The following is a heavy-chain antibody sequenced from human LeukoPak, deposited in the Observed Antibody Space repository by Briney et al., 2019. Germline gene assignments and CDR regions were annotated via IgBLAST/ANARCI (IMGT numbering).Heavy chain of an antibody. CDR2: IKHDSSEK. CDR3: ARGRSMDF. V-gene: IGHV3-7*04. J-gene: IGHJ4*02. D-gene: IGHD2-2*01. CDR1: GFIFRNNW. Sequence: GGSLRLSCAAAGFIFRNNWMTWVRQAPGKGLEWVANIKHDSSEKYSVDSVKGRFTISRDNAKMILYLQMNSLRAEDTAVYFCARGRSMDFWGQGTLVTVSS.